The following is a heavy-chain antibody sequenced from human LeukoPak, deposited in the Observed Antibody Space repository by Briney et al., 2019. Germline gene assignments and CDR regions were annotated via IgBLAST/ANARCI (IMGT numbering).Heavy chain of an antibody. D-gene: IGHD1-1*01. J-gene: IGHJ4*02. V-gene: IGHV3-23*01. CDR2: ISGSGGST. CDR3: AKDDQRHHERSYLSIKARY. Sequence: GGSLRLSCAASGFTFSSYAMSWVRQAPGKGLEWVSAISGSGGSTYYADSVKGRFTISRDNSKNTLYLQMNSLRAEDTAVYYCAKDDQRHHERSYLSIKARYWGQGTLVTVSS. CDR1: GFTFSSYA.